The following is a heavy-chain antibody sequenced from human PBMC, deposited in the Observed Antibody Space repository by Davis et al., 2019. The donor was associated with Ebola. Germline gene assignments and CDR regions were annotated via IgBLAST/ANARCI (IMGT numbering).Heavy chain of an antibody. CDR1: GGSFSGYY. V-gene: IGHV4-34*01. CDR3: ARAPTIYYYYGMDV. CDR2: INHSGST. J-gene: IGHJ6*02. D-gene: IGHD2-2*01. Sequence: GSLRLSCAVYGGSFSGYYWSWIRQPPGKGLEWIGEINHSGSTNYNPSLKSRVTISVDTSKNQFSLKLGSVTAADTAVYYCARAPTIYYYYGMDVWGQGTTVTVSS.